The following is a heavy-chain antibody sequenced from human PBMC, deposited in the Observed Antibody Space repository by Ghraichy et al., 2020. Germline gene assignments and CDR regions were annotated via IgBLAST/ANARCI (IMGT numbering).Heavy chain of an antibody. Sequence: GSLRLSCAASGFTFSSYEMTWVRQAPGKGLEWVSTISGGGGNTYYGDSVKGRFTVSRDNSHNTMSLQMNSLRAEDTALYYCAKAWGFCSGGTCPSYKWFDPWGPGTLVTVSS. CDR1: GFTFSSYE. V-gene: IGHV3-23*01. J-gene: IGHJ5*02. CDR3: AKAWGFCSGGTCPSYKWFDP. D-gene: IGHD2-15*01. CDR2: ISGGGGNT.